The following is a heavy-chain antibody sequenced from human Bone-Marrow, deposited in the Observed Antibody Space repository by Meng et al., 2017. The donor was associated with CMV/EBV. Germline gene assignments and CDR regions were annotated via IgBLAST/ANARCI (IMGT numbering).Heavy chain of an antibody. Sequence: GESLKISCAASGFTFSSYSMNWVRQAPGKGLEWVSSISSSSSYIYYADSVKGRFTISRDNAKNSLYLQMKSLRAEDTAVYYCARESRSSTSSDAFDIWGQGTMVTVSS. J-gene: IGHJ3*02. V-gene: IGHV3-21*01. CDR2: ISSSSSYI. CDR1: GFTFSSYS. D-gene: IGHD2-2*01. CDR3: ARESRSSTSSDAFDI.